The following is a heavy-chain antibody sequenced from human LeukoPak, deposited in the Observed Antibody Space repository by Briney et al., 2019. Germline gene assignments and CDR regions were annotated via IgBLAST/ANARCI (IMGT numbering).Heavy chain of an antibody. CDR2: IYYSGST. V-gene: IGHV4-59*01. CDR1: GGSISSSY. CDR3: ASSYYFDY. J-gene: IGHJ4*02. Sequence: KPSETLSLTCTVSGGSISSSYWIWIRQPPGKGLEWIGYIYYSGSTNYNPSLRSRVTISVDTSKNQFSLKLSSVTAADTAVYYCASSYYFDYWGQGTLVTVSS.